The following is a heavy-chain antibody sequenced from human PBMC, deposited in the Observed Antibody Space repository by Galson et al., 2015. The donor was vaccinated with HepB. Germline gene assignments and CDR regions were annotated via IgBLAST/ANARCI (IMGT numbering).Heavy chain of an antibody. CDR1: GFVISRSW. J-gene: IGHJ4*02. V-gene: IGHV3-7*01. CDR2: INQDGSEK. CDR3: YAGHYFNS. D-gene: IGHD1-14*01. Sequence: PLRLCCAASGFVISRSWMNWIRQAPGKGLEWAANINQDGSEKYYVDSVKGRFTIFTDSAKNSLYLQMNSLRGEDTAVYYCYAGHYFNSWGQGTLVTVSS.